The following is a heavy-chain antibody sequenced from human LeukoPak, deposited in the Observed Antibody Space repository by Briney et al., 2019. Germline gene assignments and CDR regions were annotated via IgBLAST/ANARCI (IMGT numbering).Heavy chain of an antibody. Sequence: ASVKVSCKASGYTFTSYDINWVRQATGQGLEWMGWMNPNSGNTGYAQKFQGRVTMTRNTSISTAYMELSSLRSEDTAVYCCARNYCSSTSCYDLFTDYWGQGTLVTVSS. J-gene: IGHJ4*02. CDR3: ARNYCSSTSCYDLFTDY. D-gene: IGHD2-2*01. V-gene: IGHV1-8*01. CDR1: GYTFTSYD. CDR2: MNPNSGNT.